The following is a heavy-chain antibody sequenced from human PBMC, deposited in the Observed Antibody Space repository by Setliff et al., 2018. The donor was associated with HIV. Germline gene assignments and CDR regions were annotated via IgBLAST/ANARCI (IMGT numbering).Heavy chain of an antibody. Sequence: ASVKVSCKASGYSLSDCGVSWVRRSPGQGLEWMGWISAYNGHTDYAEKVQDRVTMTTDTSTTTAYMELRSLRFDDTAVYYCATFXXXGQTIPLLGGHYYHGLDVWGQGTTVTVSS. J-gene: IGHJ6*02. CDR1: GYSLSDCG. D-gene: IGHD2-8*02. CDR2: ISAYNGHT. V-gene: IGHV1-18*01. CDR3: ATFXXXGQTIPLLGGHYYHGLDV.